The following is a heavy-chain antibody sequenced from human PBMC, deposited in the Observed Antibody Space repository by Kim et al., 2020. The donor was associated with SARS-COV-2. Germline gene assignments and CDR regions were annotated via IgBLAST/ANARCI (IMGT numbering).Heavy chain of an antibody. CDR2: INHSGST. J-gene: IGHJ4*02. CDR3: ATARSNRGPAYFDY. V-gene: IGHV4-34*01. Sequence: SETLSLTCAVYGGSFSGYFWNWIRQPPGKGLEWIGEINHSGSTNYNPSLKSRVTISVDTSKNQFSLKLSSETAADTAVYYCATARSNRGPAYFDYWGQGT. D-gene: IGHD7-27*01. CDR1: GGSFSGYF.